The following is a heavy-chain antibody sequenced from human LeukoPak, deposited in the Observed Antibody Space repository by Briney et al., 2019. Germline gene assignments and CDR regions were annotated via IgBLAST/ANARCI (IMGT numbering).Heavy chain of an antibody. J-gene: IGHJ4*02. CDR3: ATEALDF. V-gene: IGHV3-30*02. CDR2: ERYDGSDK. Sequence: GGSLRLSCAASAFTFSTYGMHWVRQAPGKGLEWVAFERYDGSDKYYADSVKGRFTISRGNSKNTLYLQMNSLRAEDTAVYYCATEALDFWGQGTLVTVSS. CDR1: AFTFSTYG.